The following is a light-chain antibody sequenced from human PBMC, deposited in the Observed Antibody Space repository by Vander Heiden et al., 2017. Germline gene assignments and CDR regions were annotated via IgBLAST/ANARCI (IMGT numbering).Light chain of an antibody. CDR1: QSIGTY. Sequence: IHMTQTPTSLSASIGDRVTLTCRASQSIGTYLNWYQQIPGNAPKHLIYGASSLQIGVPSRFSGSGSGTEFTLTISSLQPEDFATYYCQQSNSPPVTFGQGTRLDIK. CDR3: QQSNSPPVT. CDR2: GAS. V-gene: IGKV1-39*01. J-gene: IGKJ5*01.